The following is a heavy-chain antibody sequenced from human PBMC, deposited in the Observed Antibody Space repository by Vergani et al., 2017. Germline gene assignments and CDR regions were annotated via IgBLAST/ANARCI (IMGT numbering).Heavy chain of an antibody. Sequence: QVQLEESGPGLVKPSETLSLTCTVSGGSFNTYYWSWIRQSPGKGLEWIGYIYSTWSTNYNPSLNRWITISVDTSKNQFSRKLRSVTAADTAVFFCARRAGIVYDIFSGTRYFFDFWGQGSLVTVSS. J-gene: IGHJ4*02. D-gene: IGHD3-9*01. CDR2: IYSTWST. CDR3: ARRAGIVYDIFSGTRYFFDF. V-gene: IGHV4-59*13. CDR1: GGSFNTYY.